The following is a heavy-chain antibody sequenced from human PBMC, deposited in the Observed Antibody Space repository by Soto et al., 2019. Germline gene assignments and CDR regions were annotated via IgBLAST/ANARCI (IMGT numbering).Heavy chain of an antibody. D-gene: IGHD2-2*01. V-gene: IGHV3-23*01. CDR2: ISGSGGST. J-gene: IGHJ6*02. CDR3: AKDVVVVPAAMPVGVMDV. CDR1: GFTFSSYA. Sequence: EVQLLESGGGLVQPGGSLRLSCAASGFTFSSYAMSWVRQAPGKGLEWVSAISGSGGSTYYADSVKGRFTISSDSSKNTLYLQMNSLRAEDTAVYYCAKDVVVVPAAMPVGVMDVWGQGTTVTVSS.